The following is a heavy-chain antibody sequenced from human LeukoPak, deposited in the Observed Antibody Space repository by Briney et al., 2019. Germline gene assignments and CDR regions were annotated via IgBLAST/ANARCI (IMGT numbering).Heavy chain of an antibody. CDR1: GGSISSGGYY. CDR3: ARGEFMWRYFDY. D-gene: IGHD3-10*01. CDR2: IYYSGST. V-gene: IGHV4-31*03. Sequence: PSQTLSLTCTVSGGSISSGGYYWSWIRQHPGKGLEGIGYIYYSGSTYYNPSLKSRVTISVDTSKNQFSLKLSSVTAADTAVYYCARGEFMWRYFDYWGQGTLVTVSS. J-gene: IGHJ4*02.